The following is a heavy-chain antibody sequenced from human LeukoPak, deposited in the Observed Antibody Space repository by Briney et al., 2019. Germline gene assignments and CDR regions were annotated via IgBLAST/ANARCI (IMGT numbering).Heavy chain of an antibody. D-gene: IGHD3-22*01. V-gene: IGHV3-23*01. CDR2: VSGSGGST. CDR1: GFTYSTYA. CDR3: AKATSYYGSSGFYYLYYFDY. J-gene: IGHJ4*02. Sequence: GGSLRLSCAASGFTYSTYAMTWVRQAPGKGLEWVSSVSGSGGSTYYADSVKGRFTISRDNSKSTLYLQMNSLRAEDTAVYYCAKATSYYGSSGFYYLYYFDYWGQGTLVTVSS.